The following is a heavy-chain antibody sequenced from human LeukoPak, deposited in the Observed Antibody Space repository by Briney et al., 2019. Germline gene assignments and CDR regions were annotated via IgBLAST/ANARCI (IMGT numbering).Heavy chain of an antibody. J-gene: IGHJ4*02. V-gene: IGHV7-4-1*02. CDR1: GYSFTSNY. CDR2: INTNTGNP. Sequence: GASVKVSCKASGYSFTSNYIHWVRQAPGQGLEWMGWINTNTGNPTYAQGFTGRFVFSLDTSVSTAYLQISSLKAEDTAVYYCARDSGSSTLPRRELDYWGQGTLVTVSS. CDR3: ARDSGSSTLPRRELDY. D-gene: IGHD2-15*01.